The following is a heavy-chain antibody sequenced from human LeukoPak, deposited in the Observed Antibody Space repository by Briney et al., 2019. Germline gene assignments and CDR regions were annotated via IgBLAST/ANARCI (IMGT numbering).Heavy chain of an antibody. J-gene: IGHJ4*02. CDR3: ASSVVVVAATDY. Sequence: ASVKVSCKASGYIFTGYYMHWVRQAPGQGLEWMGIINPSGGSTSYAQKFQGRVTMTRDMSTSTVYMELSSLRSEDTAVYYCASSVVVVAATDYWGQGTLVTVSS. CDR2: INPSGGST. CDR1: GYIFTGYY. V-gene: IGHV1-46*01. D-gene: IGHD2-15*01.